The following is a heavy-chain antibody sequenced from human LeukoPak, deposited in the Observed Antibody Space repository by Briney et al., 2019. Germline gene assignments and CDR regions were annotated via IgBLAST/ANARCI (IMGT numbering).Heavy chain of an antibody. CDR3: ANNKLGFDAFDI. CDR1: GYTFTSYY. J-gene: IGHJ3*02. V-gene: IGHV1-46*01. CDR2: INPSGGST. D-gene: IGHD7-27*01. Sequence: ASVRVSCKASGYTFTSYYMHWVRQAPGQGFEWMGIINPSGGSTSYAQKFQGRVTMTRDTSTSTVYMELSSLRSEDTAVYYCANNKLGFDAFDIWGQGTMVTVSS.